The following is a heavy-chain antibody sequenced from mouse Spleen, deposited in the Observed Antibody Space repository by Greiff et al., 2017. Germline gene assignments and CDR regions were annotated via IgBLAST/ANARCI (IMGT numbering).Heavy chain of an antibody. V-gene: IGHV1-84*01. Sequence: VQLQQSGPELVKPGASVKISCKASGYTFTDYYINWVKQRPGQGLEWIGWIYPGSGNTKYNEKFKGKATLTVDTSSSTAYMQLSSLTSEDSAVYFCARRNYYYGSSPPSFDYWGQGTTLTVSS. D-gene: IGHD1-1*01. CDR3: ARRNYYYGSSPPSFDY. CDR1: GYTFTDYY. CDR2: IYPGSGNT. J-gene: IGHJ2*01.